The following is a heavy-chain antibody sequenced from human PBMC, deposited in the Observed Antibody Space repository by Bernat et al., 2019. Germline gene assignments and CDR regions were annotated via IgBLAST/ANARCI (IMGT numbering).Heavy chain of an antibody. CDR2: IKSKTDGGTT. CDR3: TTDYDILTGPDAFDI. D-gene: IGHD3-9*01. J-gene: IGHJ3*02. Sequence: EVQLVESGGGLVKPGGSLRLSCAASGFTFSNAWMNWVRQAPGKGLEWVGRIKSKTDGGTTDYAAPVKGRFTISRDDSKNTLYLQMNSLKTEDTAVYYCTTDYDILTGPDAFDIWGQGTMVTVSS. CDR1: GFTFSNAW. V-gene: IGHV3-15*07.